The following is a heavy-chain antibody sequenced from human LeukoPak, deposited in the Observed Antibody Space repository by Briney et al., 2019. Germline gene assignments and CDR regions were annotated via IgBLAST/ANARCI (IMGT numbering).Heavy chain of an antibody. Sequence: PGGSLRLSCVASGFTFSSYWMSWVRQAPGKGLEWVANIKQDGSEKYYVDSVKGRFTISRDNAKNSLYLQMNSLRAEDTAVYYCARDKAAAESDYWGQGTLATVSS. CDR2: IKQDGSEK. CDR3: ARDKAAAESDY. CDR1: GFTFSSYW. D-gene: IGHD6-13*01. V-gene: IGHV3-7*03. J-gene: IGHJ4*02.